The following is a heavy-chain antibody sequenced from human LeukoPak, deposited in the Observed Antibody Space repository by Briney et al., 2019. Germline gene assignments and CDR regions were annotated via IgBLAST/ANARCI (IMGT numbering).Heavy chain of an antibody. CDR1: GYTFTSYG. CDR3: AGGGGEVVVVPAAPTVYMDV. D-gene: IGHD2-2*01. J-gene: IGHJ6*03. V-gene: IGHV1-18*01. Sequence: ASVKVSCKASGYTFTSYGISWVRQAPGQGLEWMGWISAYNGNTNYAQKLQGRVTMTTDTSTSTAYMELRSLRSDDTAVYYCAGGGGEVVVVPAAPTVYMDVWGKGTTVTVSS. CDR2: ISAYNGNT.